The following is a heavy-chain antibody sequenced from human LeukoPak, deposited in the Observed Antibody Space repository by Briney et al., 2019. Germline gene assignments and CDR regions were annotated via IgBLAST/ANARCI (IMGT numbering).Heavy chain of an antibody. D-gene: IGHD1-26*01. Sequence: SETLSLTCTVSGVSISSGSYYWSWIRQPAGKGLEWIGRIYTSGSTNYNPSLESLVTMSVDTSKKQFSLKLTSVTAADMAVYFCARQFLVGSTFHAFDLWGQGTRVTVSS. J-gene: IGHJ3*01. CDR1: GVSISSGSYY. CDR2: IYTSGST. V-gene: IGHV4-61*02. CDR3: ARQFLVGSTFHAFDL.